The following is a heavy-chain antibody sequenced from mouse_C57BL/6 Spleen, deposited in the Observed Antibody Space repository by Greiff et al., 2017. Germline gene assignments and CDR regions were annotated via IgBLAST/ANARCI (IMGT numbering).Heavy chain of an antibody. CDR3: ATFYYSNYVGAMDY. Sequence: QVQLQQSGAELMKPGASVKLSCTATGYTFTSYWIEWVKQRPGHGLEWIGEILPGSGSTNYNEKFKGKATFTSDTSSNTAYMQLSSLTTEDSAIYYCATFYYSNYVGAMDYWGQGTSVTVSS. V-gene: IGHV1-9*01. J-gene: IGHJ4*01. D-gene: IGHD2-5*01. CDR1: GYTFTSYW. CDR2: ILPGSGST.